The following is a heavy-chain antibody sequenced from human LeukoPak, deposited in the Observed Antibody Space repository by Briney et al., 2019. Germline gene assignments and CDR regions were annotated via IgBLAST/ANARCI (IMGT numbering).Heavy chain of an antibody. J-gene: IGHJ4*02. CDR1: VFTFSSYA. V-gene: IGHV3-74*01. D-gene: IGHD1-26*01. Sequence: PGGSLRLSCAASVFTFSSYAMSWVRQAPGKGLVWVSRINSDGSSTSYADSVKGRFTISRDNAKNTLYLQMNSLRAEDTAVYYCARGPMDGADYWGQGTLVTVSS. CDR2: INSDGSST. CDR3: ARGPMDGADY.